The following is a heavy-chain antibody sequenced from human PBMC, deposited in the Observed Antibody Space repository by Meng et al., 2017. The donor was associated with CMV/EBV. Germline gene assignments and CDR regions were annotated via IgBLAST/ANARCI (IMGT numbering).Heavy chain of an antibody. Sequence: QVLLAQSGAEVKKPGASVKVSCKASGYTFTCYYMHWVRQAPGQGLEWMGWINPNSGGTNYAQKFQGRVTMTRDTSISTAYMELSRLRSDDTAVYYCARGPLGEYSNYDAPWGQGTLVTVSS. J-gene: IGHJ5*02. CDR3: ARGPLGEYSNYDAP. CDR2: INPNSGGT. D-gene: IGHD4-11*01. V-gene: IGHV1-2*02. CDR1: GYTFTCYY.